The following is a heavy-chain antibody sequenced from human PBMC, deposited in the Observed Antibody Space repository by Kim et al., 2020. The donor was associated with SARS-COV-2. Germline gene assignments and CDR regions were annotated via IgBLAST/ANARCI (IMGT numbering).Heavy chain of an antibody. V-gene: IGHV3-74*01. D-gene: IGHD6-19*01. CDR1: GFTFSSYW. J-gene: IGHJ6*02. Sequence: GGSLRLSCAASGFTFSSYWMHWVRQAPGKGLVWVSRINSDGSSTSYADSVKGRFTISRDNAKNTLYLQMNSLRAEDTAVYYCARGGDSSGWYNNGMDVWGQGTTVTVSS. CDR3: ARGGDSSGWYNNGMDV. CDR2: INSDGSST.